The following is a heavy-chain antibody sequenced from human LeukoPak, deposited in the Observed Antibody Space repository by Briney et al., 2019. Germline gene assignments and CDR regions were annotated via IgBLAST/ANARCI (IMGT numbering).Heavy chain of an antibody. CDR1: GFTFGDYA. CDR3: ARRKSKGCMDV. CDR2: IYYSGST. V-gene: IGHV4-39*01. D-gene: IGHD4-11*01. Sequence: KPGGSLRLSCTASGFTFGDYAMSWFRQAPGKGLEWIGSIYYSGSTYYNPSLKSRVTISVDTSKNQFSLKLSSVTAADTAVYYCARRKSKGCMDVWGKGTTVTVSS. J-gene: IGHJ6*03.